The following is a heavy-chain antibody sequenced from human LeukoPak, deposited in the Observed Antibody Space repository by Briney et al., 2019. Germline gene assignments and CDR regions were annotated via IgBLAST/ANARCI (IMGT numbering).Heavy chain of an antibody. D-gene: IGHD2-2*01. CDR3: ARTVVEGAFDI. Sequence: GGSLRLSCAASGFTFSSYEMNWVRQAPGKGLEWVSYISSRGSSIYYADSVKGRFTISRDNAKNSLYLQMNSLRAEDTAVYYCARTVVEGAFDIWGQGTMVTVSS. CDR2: ISSRGSSI. CDR1: GFTFSSYE. V-gene: IGHV3-48*03. J-gene: IGHJ3*02.